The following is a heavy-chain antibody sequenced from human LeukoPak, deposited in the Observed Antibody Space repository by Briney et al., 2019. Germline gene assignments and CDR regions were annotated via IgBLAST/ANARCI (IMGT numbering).Heavy chain of an antibody. D-gene: IGHD2-2*01. Sequence: GGSLRLSCASSGFTFSRYSMNWVRQAPGKGLEWVSSISSSSSFIYYADSVKGRFTISRDNAKNSLYLQMNSLRAEDTAVYYCARDPPLGSCSTISCPHLDYWGQGTLVTVSS. J-gene: IGHJ4*02. CDR3: ARDPPLGSCSTISCPHLDY. CDR2: ISSSSSFI. V-gene: IGHV3-21*01. CDR1: GFTFSRYS.